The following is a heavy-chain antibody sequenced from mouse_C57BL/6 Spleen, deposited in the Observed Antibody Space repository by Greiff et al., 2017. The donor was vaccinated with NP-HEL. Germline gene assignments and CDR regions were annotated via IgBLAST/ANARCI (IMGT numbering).Heavy chain of an antibody. CDR2: INPYNGGT. D-gene: IGHD1-1*01. V-gene: IGHV1-19*01. CDR3: DYGSSPYAMDY. J-gene: IGHJ4*01. Sequence: VQLQQSGPVLVKPGASVKMSCKASGYTFTDYYMNWVKQSHGKSLEWIGVINPYNGGTSYNQKFKGKATLTVDKSSSTAYMELNSLTSEDSAVYYCDYGSSPYAMDYWGQGTSVTVSS. CDR1: GYTFTDYY.